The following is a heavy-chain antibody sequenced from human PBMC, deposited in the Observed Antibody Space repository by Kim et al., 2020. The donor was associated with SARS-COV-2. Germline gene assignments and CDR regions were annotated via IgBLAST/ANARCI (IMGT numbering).Heavy chain of an antibody. CDR1: GGSISSGDYY. CDR3: ARENYGDYVYFDY. V-gene: IGHV4-30-4*01. Sequence: SETLSLTCTVSGGSISSGDYYWSWIRQPPGKGLEWIGYIYYSGSTYYNPSLKSRVTISVDTSKNQFSLKLSSVTAADTAVYYCARENYGDYVYFDYCGQGTLVTVSS. D-gene: IGHD4-17*01. J-gene: IGHJ4*02. CDR2: IYYSGST.